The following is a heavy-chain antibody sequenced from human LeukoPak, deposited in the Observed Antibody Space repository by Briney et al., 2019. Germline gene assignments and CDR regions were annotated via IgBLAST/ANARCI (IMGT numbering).Heavy chain of an antibody. CDR2: INHSGST. CDR1: GGSFNDYS. D-gene: IGHD6-13*01. J-gene: IGHJ4*02. CDR3: AILGLYTGSWYRFDYCDY. V-gene: IGHV4-34*01. Sequence: SETLSLTCVVPGGSFNDYSWTWVRQSPGKGLEWIGEINHSGSTTYNPSLTSRLTIPEDASKNQFSLRLRSVTAADTAVYYCAILGLYTGSWYRFDYCDYWAQETRDTV.